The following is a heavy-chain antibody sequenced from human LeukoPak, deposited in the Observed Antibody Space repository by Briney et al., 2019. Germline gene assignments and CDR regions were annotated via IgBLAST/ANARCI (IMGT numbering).Heavy chain of an antibody. J-gene: IGHJ4*02. CDR1: GYTFTYYA. CDR3: AREGGTTVDY. CDR2: ISAYNGNT. D-gene: IGHD2/OR15-2a*01. V-gene: IGHV1-18*01. Sequence: ASVKVSCKASGYTFTYYAITWVRQAPGQGLEWMGWISAYNGNTNFAQKLQGRVTMTTDTSTSTAYMELRSLRSDDTAVYYCAREGGTTVDYWGQGTLVTVSS.